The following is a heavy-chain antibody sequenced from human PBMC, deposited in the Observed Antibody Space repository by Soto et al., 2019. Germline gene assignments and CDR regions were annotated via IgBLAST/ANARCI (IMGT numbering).Heavy chain of an antibody. Sequence: QVQLVESGGGVVQPGRSLRLSCTASGFTLSDYGMHWARQAPGKGLEWVAVIWHDGGAKYYAESVTGRITISRDNSKNTVHLQIDSLGAEDTALYYCARDPGRDSPIDYWGQGTLVTVSS. CDR3: ARDPGRDSPIDY. D-gene: IGHD3-22*01. CDR2: IWHDGGAK. V-gene: IGHV3-33*01. CDR1: GFTLSDYG. J-gene: IGHJ4*02.